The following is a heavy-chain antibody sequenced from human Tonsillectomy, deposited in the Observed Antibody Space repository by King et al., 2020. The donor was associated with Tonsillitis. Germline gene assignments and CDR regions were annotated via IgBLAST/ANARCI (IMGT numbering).Heavy chain of an antibody. D-gene: IGHD3-22*01. Sequence: QLVQSGGGLVKPGGSLRLSCAASGFTFSDYYMSWIRQAPGKGLEWVSYISSSGSTIYYADSVKRRFTISRDNAKNSLYLQMNSLRAEDTAVYYCAREGGEDYYDSSGYFKYFQHWGQGTLVTVSS. CDR3: AREGGEDYYDSSGYFKYFQH. CDR2: ISSSGSTI. CDR1: GFTFSDYY. J-gene: IGHJ1*01. V-gene: IGHV3-11*01.